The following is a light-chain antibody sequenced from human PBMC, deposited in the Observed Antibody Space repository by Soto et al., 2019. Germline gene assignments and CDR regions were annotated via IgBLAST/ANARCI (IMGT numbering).Light chain of an antibody. V-gene: IGLV2-14*03. CDR1: SSDVGAYNY. Sequence: QSALTQPASVSGSPGQSITISCTGTSSDVGAYNYVSWYQQHPGKVPKVILYDVSDRPSGVSSRFSGSKSGNTASLTISGPQAEDEADYYSSAYTTTRSLVFGGGTKLTVL. J-gene: IGLJ2*01. CDR2: DVS. CDR3: SAYTTTRSLV.